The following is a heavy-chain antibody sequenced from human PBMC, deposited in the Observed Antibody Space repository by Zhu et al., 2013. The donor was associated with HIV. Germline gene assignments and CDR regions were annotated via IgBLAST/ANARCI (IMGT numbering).Heavy chain of an antibody. CDR1: GGTFSSYA. J-gene: IGHJ6*03. CDR3: ATTPGIVVVVAARMNADYYYYYMDV. CDR2: IIPIFGTA. Sequence: QVQLVQSGAEVKKPGSSVKVSCKASGGTFSSYAISWVRQAPGQGLEWMGGIIPIFGTANYAQKFQGRVTITADESTSTAYMELSSLRSEDTAVYYCATTPGIVVVVAARMNADYYYYYMDVWGKGTTVTVSS. V-gene: IGHV1-69*01. D-gene: IGHD2-15*01.